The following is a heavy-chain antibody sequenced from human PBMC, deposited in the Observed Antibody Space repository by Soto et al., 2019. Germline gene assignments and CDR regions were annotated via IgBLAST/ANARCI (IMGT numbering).Heavy chain of an antibody. CDR3: AWITDRGGMDV. D-gene: IGHD3-10*01. CDR1: GFSLSTSGMC. J-gene: IGHJ6*02. V-gene: IGHV2-70*01. CDR2: IDWDDDK. Sequence: VSGPTLLNPTQTLTLTCTFSGFSLSTSGMCVSWIRQPPGKALEWLALIDWDDDKYYSTSLKTRLTISKDTSKNQVVLTMTNMEPVDTATYYCAWITDRGGMDVWGQGTTVTVSS.